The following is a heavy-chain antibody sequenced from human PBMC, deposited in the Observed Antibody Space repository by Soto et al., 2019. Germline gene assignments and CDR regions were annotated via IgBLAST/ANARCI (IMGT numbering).Heavy chain of an antibody. CDR3: ARDCSRVGVTVPSFFDY. V-gene: IGHV1-46*01. CDR1: GYSFTSYY. Sequence: ASVKVSCKAFGYSFTSYYIHWVRQAPGQGLEWMGIINPSDGSTSYAQNFQGRVTMTRDTSTSTVYMDLSSLRSQDTALYYCARDCSRVGVTVPSFFDYWGQGTLVTVSS. CDR2: INPSDGST. J-gene: IGHJ4*02. D-gene: IGHD2-21*02.